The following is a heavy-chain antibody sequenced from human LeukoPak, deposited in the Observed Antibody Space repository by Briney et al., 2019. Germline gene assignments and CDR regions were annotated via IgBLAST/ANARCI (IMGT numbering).Heavy chain of an antibody. D-gene: IGHD3-10*01. CDR3: ARSHFYGSGVDS. V-gene: IGHV4-39*01. CDR1: GGSISAIPYY. Sequence: SETLSLTCTISGGSISAIPYYWGWIRQPPGKGLEWIGSVYYPGSPYHSPSLKTRVTISVDTPKNQFSLKLSSVTAADTAVYFCARSHFYGSGVDSWGQGTLVTVSS. J-gene: IGHJ5*01. CDR2: VYYPGSP.